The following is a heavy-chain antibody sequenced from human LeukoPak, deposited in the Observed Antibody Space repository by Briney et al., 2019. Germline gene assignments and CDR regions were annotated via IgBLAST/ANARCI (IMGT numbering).Heavy chain of an antibody. V-gene: IGHV3-23*01. CDR2: ISGSNPGT. Sequence: GGSLRLSCAASGFTFSTYAMSCVRQTPGKGLEWVAAISGSNPGTYHANSVKGRFTISRDNPNNTLHLQMSALRAEDTARYYCAKAPVGHCSGAFCYHFDSWGQGTLVTVSS. CDR3: AKAPVGHCSGAFCYHFDS. D-gene: IGHD2-15*01. J-gene: IGHJ4*02. CDR1: GFTFSTYA.